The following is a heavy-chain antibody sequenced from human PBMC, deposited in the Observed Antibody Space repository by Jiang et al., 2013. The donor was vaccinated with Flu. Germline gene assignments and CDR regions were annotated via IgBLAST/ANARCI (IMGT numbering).Heavy chain of an antibody. CDR2: IYYSGST. V-gene: IGHV4-39*01. J-gene: IGHJ5*02. D-gene: IGHD2-2*02. Sequence: LLKPSETLSLTCTVSGGSISSSSYYWGWIRQPPGKGLEWIGSIYYSGSTYYNPSLKSRVTISVDTSKNQFSLKLSSVTAADTAVYYCARHRWDIVVVPAAISNWFDPWGQGTLVTVSS. CDR3: ARHRWDIVVVPAAISNWFDP. CDR1: GGSISSSSYY.